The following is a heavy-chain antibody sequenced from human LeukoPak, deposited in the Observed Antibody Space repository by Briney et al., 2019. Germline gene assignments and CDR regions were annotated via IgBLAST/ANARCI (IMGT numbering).Heavy chain of an antibody. CDR1: GGSISRDY. CDR2: IYYTGST. Sequence: SETLSLTCTVSGGSISRDYWSWIRQPPGRGLEWIGYIYYTGSTNYNPSLKSRVTISVDTSKNQFSLKLSSVTAADTAVYYCARDRPGGSSLDYWGQGTLVTVSS. J-gene: IGHJ4*02. V-gene: IGHV4-59*01. CDR3: ARDRPGGSSLDY. D-gene: IGHD6-13*01.